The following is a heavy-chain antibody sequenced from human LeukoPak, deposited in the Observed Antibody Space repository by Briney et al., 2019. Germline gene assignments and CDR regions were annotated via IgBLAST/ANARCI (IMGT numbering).Heavy chain of an antibody. CDR3: VSFYETY. Sequence: PGGSLRLSCAAPGFSFRSYAMHWVRQAPGKGLVWVSHINGDGSWTTYADSVKGRFTISKDNAKNTVYLQMNNLRAEDTAIYYCVSFYETYWGRGTLVTVSS. V-gene: IGHV3-74*01. D-gene: IGHD2-2*01. CDR1: GFSFRSYA. J-gene: IGHJ4*02. CDR2: INGDGSWT.